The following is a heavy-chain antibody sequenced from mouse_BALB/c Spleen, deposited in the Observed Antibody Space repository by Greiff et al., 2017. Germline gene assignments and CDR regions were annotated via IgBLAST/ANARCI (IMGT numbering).Heavy chain of an antibody. CDR1: GYSITSDYA. Sequence: EVKLQESGPGLVKPSQSLSLTCTVTGYSITSDYAWNWIRQFPGNKLEWMGYISYSGSTSYNPSLKSPISITRDTSKNQFFLQLNSVTTEDTATYYCARRVYYDYDEPFYWYFDVWGAGTTVTVSS. D-gene: IGHD2-4*01. J-gene: IGHJ1*01. V-gene: IGHV3-2*02. CDR3: ARRVYYDYDEPFYWYFDV. CDR2: ISYSGST.